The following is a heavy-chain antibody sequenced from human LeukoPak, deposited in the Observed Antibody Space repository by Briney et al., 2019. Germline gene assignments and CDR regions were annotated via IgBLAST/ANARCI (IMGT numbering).Heavy chain of an antibody. Sequence: ASVKVSCKASGYTFTNYDINWVRQATGQGLEWMGWITTYNGNTNYAQKFQGRVTMTTDTSTSTAYMELRSLRSDDTAVYYCAREELRLGELSFDYWGQGTLVTVSS. D-gene: IGHD3-16*02. CDR2: ITTYNGNT. V-gene: IGHV1-18*01. CDR1: GYTFTNYD. J-gene: IGHJ4*02. CDR3: AREELRLGELSFDY.